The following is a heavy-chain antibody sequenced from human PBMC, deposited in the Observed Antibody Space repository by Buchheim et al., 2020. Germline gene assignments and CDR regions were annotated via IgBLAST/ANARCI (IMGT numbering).Heavy chain of an antibody. CDR1: RSNINLHI. V-gene: IGHV3-30*03. CDR2: MSFDESK. Sequence: QVQLVESGGGVVQPGRSLRFSCEVSRSNINLHIIHWVRQAPGKGLEWVSGMSFDESKYYAESVKGRFIISRDNSKNTQYLQMDSLRVEDTAVYYCAREGYSSGRAPAFDIWTQGT. D-gene: IGHD2-15*01. CDR3: AREGYSSGRAPAFDI. J-gene: IGHJ3*02.